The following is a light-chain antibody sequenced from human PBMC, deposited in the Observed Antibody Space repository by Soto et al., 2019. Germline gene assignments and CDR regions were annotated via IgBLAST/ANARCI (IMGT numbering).Light chain of an antibody. J-gene: IGKJ1*01. CDR1: QSVLYSSNNKNY. CDR3: QQYLHTPRT. CDR2: WAS. V-gene: IGKV4-1*01. Sequence: DAVVTQSPDSLAASLGERATINCQSSQSVLYSSNNKNYLAWYQQKPGQPPKLLIYWASMRVSGVPDRFSGSGSGTDFTLTISSLQAEDVAVYYCQQYLHTPRTFGQGTKVDI.